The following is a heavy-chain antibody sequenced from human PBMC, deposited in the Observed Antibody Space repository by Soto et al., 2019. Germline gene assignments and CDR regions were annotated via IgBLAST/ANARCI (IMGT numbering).Heavy chain of an antibody. CDR2: ISYDGSNK. CDR3: AKDPIYYYDSSGATDY. CDR1: GFTFSSYG. V-gene: IGHV3-30*18. Sequence: QVQLVESGGGVVQPGRSLRLSCAASGFTFSSYGMHWVRQAPGKGLEWVAVISYDGSNKYYADSVKGRFTISRDNSKNXLYLQMHSLRAEDTAVYYCAKDPIYYYDSSGATDYWGQGTLVTVSS. J-gene: IGHJ4*02. D-gene: IGHD3-22*01.